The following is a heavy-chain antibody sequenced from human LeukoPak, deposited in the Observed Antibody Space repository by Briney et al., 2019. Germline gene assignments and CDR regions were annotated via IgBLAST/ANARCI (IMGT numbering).Heavy chain of an antibody. CDR1: GGSISSYY. V-gene: IGHV4-59*13. CDR2: IYYSGST. CDR3: ARAHYSGGYCYSEYWYFDL. J-gene: IGHJ2*01. D-gene: IGHD2-15*01. Sequence: PSETLSLTCTVSGGSISSYYWSWIRQPPGKGLEWIGYIYYSGSTNYNPSLESRVTISLDTSKNQFSLKLSSVTAADTAVYYCARAHYSGGYCYSEYWYFDLWGRGTLVTVSS.